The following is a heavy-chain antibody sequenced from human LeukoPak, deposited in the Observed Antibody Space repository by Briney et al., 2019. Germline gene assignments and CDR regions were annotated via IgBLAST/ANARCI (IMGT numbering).Heavy chain of an antibody. CDR2: IIPIFGTT. V-gene: IGHV1-69*05. D-gene: IGHD1-26*01. CDR1: GGTFSSYA. J-gene: IGHJ4*02. Sequence: SVKVSCKASGGTFSSYAISWVRQAPGQGLEWVGRIIPIFGTTNYAQKFQGRVTITTDESTSTAYMELSSLRSEDTAVYYCALIAVGATIGGYWGQGTLVTVSS. CDR3: ALIAVGATIGGY.